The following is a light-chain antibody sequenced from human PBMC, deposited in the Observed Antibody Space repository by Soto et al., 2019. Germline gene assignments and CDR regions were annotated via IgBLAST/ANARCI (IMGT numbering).Light chain of an antibody. Sequence: EIVLTQSPATLSLSPGERATLSCRASQSVSRYLAWYQQKPGQAPRLLSYDASNRATGIPARFSGSGSVTAFTLTIRGLEREDFAVYSCQRRRNGSGTFGGWTKVEIK. CDR1: QSVSRY. CDR3: QRRRNGSGT. J-gene: IGKJ4*01. V-gene: IGKV3-11*01. CDR2: DAS.